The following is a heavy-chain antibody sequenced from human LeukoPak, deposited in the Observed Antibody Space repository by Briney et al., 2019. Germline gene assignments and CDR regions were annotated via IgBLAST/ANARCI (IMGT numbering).Heavy chain of an antibody. Sequence: ASVKVSCKASGGTFSSYAISWVRQAPGQGLEWMGWISAYNGNTNYAQKLQGRVTMTTDTSTSTAYMELRSLRSDDTAVYYCARCEDDSSGSYWYFDLWGRGTLVTVSS. CDR2: ISAYNGNT. D-gene: IGHD3-22*01. J-gene: IGHJ2*01. CDR1: GGTFSSYA. V-gene: IGHV1-18*01. CDR3: ARCEDDSSGSYWYFDL.